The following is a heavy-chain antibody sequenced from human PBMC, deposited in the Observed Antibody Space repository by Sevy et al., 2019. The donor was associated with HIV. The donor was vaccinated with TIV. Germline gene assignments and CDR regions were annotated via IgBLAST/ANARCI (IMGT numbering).Heavy chain of an antibody. Sequence: GGSLRLSCAASGFTFSSYSMNWVRQAPGKGLEWVSYISRSSSTIYYADSVKGRFTISRDNANNSLYLQMNSLRDDDTSVYYCARERKMDDSSGYYFHFDYWGQGTLVSVSS. CDR1: GFTFSSYS. CDR2: ISRSSSTI. J-gene: IGHJ4*02. CDR3: ARERKMDDSSGYYFHFDY. V-gene: IGHV3-48*02. D-gene: IGHD3-22*01.